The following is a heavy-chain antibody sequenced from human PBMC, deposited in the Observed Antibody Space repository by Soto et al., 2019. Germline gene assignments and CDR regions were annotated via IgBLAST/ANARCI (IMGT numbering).Heavy chain of an antibody. CDR2: VDSSGRT. D-gene: IGHD1-26*01. CDR1: VFTFISYA. V-gene: IGHV3-23*01. CDR3: AKWLRSGSYYCDY. Sequence: PGGSLRLSCASSVFTFISYAMSWVRQAPGKGPEWVSLVDSSGRTYYTDSVKGRFTVSRDNSENTVYLQMNSLRAEDTAVYYCAKWLRSGSYYCDYWGQGTLVTVSS. J-gene: IGHJ4*02.